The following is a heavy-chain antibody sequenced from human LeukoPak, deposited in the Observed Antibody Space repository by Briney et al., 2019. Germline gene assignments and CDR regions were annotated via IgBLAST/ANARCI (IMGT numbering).Heavy chain of an antibody. CDR3: AKEIYYDSSAFFDY. CDR1: GFTFSSYG. Sequence: GGSLRLSCAASGFTFSSYGMHWVRQAPGKGLEWVAVIGYDGSNKYYADSVKGRFTISRDNSKNTLYLQMNSLRTEDTAVYFCAKEIYYDSSAFFDYWGQGTLVTVSS. J-gene: IGHJ4*02. CDR2: IGYDGSNK. D-gene: IGHD3-22*01. V-gene: IGHV3-30*18.